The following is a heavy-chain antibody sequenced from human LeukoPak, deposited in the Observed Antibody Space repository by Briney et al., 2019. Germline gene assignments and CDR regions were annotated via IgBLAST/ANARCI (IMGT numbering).Heavy chain of an antibody. J-gene: IGHJ4*02. CDR2: LSWNSGHI. Sequence: GGSLRLSCAASGFHFEVFAVLWVRHAPGKGLEWVSCLSWNSGHIEYAASVTGRLTISSANEKISLYLQLICLSGEDTALYCLGKAEGGGESRPNDYWGQGTLITVSS. D-gene: IGHD3-10*01. CDR3: GKAEGGGESRPNDY. V-gene: IGHV3-9*01. CDR1: GFHFEVFA.